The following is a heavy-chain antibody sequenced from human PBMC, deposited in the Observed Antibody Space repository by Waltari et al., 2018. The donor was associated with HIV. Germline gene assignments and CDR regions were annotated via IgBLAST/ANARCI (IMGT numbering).Heavy chain of an antibody. CDR1: GFTFSSYI. D-gene: IGHD2-15*01. J-gene: IGHJ6*02. Sequence: EVQLVESGGGLVQPGGSLRLSCAASGFTFSSYIMNWVRQAPGKGLEWVSYISSTSNTIYYADSVKGRFTVSRDNAKNSLSLQMNSLRAEDTAVYFCAKEVVALPHYYYYGLDVWGQGTTVTVSS. CDR2: ISSTSNTI. CDR3: AKEVVALPHYYYYGLDV. V-gene: IGHV3-48*04.